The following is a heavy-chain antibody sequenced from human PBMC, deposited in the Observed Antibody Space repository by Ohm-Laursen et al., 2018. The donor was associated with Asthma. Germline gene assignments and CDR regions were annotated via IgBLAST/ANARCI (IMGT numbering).Heavy chain of an antibody. V-gene: IGHV3-21*01. CDR1: GFTLSPYD. Sequence: GSLRLSCAASGFTLSPYDMNWVRQAPGKGLEWVSSISGSRSNTYYSDSVKGRFTISRDNAKNSLYLQMNSLRAEDTAVYYCARVRKGSSWLRYFDYWGQGTLVTVSS. CDR2: ISGSRSNT. CDR3: ARVRKGSSWLRYFDY. D-gene: IGHD6-13*01. J-gene: IGHJ4*02.